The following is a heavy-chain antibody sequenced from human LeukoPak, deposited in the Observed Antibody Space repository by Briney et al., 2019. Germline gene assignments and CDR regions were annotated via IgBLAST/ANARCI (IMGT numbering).Heavy chain of an antibody. D-gene: IGHD3-10*01. J-gene: IGHJ3*02. CDR2: IYYSGST. CDR3: ARAEGSGSYPDAFDI. Sequence: SETLSLTCTVSGGSISSYYWSWIRQPPGEGLEWIGYIYYSGSTNYNPSLKSRVTISVDASKNQFSLKLSSVTAADTAVYYCARAEGSGSYPDAFDIWGQGTMVTVSS. CDR1: GGSISSYY. V-gene: IGHV4-59*01.